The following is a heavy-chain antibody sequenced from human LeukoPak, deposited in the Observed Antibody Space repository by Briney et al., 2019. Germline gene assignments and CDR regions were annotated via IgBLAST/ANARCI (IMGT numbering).Heavy chain of an antibody. CDR3: ARDHDYYDFYGMDV. Sequence: SGTLSLTCAVSGGSISSSNWWSWVRQPPGKGLEWIGEIYHSGSTNYNPSLKSRVTISVDKSKNQFSLKLSSVTAADTAVYYCARDHDYYDFYGMDVWGQGTTVTVSS. CDR1: GGSISSSNW. CDR2: IYHSGST. J-gene: IGHJ6*02. V-gene: IGHV4-4*02.